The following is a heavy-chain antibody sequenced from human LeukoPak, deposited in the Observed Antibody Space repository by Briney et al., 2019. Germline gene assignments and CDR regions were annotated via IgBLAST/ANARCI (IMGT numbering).Heavy chain of an antibody. V-gene: IGHV3-23*01. CDR1: GFTFSTYA. CDR2: ISGSGGST. CDR3: AELGITMIGGV. D-gene: IGHD3-10*02. Sequence: GGSLRLSCAASGFTFSTYAMSWVRQAPGKGLEWVSAISGSGGSTYYADSVKGRFTISRDNSENTLYLQMNSLRAEDMAVYYCAELGITMIGGVWGKGTTVTISS. J-gene: IGHJ6*04.